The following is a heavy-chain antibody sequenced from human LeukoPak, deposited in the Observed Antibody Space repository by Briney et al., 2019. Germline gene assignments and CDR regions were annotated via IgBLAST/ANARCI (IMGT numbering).Heavy chain of an antibody. J-gene: IGHJ3*02. D-gene: IGHD6-13*01. CDR3: AKDHGGIAI. V-gene: IGHV3-30*18. CDR1: GFTFSSYG. CDR2: ISYDGSNK. Sequence: QPGRSLRLSCAASGFTFSSYGMHWVRQAPGKGLEWVAVISYDGSNKYYADSVKGRFTISRDNSKNTLYLQVNSLRAEDTAVYYCAKDHGGIAIWGQGTMVTVSS.